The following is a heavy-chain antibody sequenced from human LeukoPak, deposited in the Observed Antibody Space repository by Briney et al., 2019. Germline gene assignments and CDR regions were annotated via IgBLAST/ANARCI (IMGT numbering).Heavy chain of an antibody. V-gene: IGHV4-39*07. D-gene: IGHD3-3*01. CDR3: ARAFGVVIIFDY. J-gene: IGHJ4*02. CDR1: GGSINSGNHY. CDR2: INHSGST. Sequence: PSETLSLTCTVSGGSINSGNHYWSWIRQPPGKGLGWIGEINHSGSTNYNPSLKSRVTISVDTSKNQFSLKLTSVTAADTAVYYCARAFGVVIIFDYWGQGTLVTVSS.